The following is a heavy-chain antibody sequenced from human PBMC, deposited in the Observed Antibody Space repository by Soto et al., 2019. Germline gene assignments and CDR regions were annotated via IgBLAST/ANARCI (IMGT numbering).Heavy chain of an antibody. CDR2: INWNDDE. J-gene: IGHJ3*02. CDR1: GFSLNTRAVG. D-gene: IGHD3-16*01. CDR3: AHRHDLGCCDI. Sequence: QITLKESGPTLVQPTQTLTLTCTFSGFSLNTRAVGVCCIRQAPGKALEWRALINWNDDERYSPSLMDRLTITKDTSKKHGGLTMTNIGPVDTDTYSSAHRHDLGCCDIGRQGTAVTVSS. V-gene: IGHV2-5*01.